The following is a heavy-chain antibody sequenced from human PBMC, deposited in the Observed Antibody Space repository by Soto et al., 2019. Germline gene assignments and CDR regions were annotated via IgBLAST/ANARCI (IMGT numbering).Heavy chain of an antibody. V-gene: IGHV3-64*01. CDR3: VRDTSFDY. J-gene: IGHJ4*02. CDR1: GFTFSGYD. CDR2: ISSNGGIT. D-gene: IGHD3-16*01. Sequence: EVQLVESGGGLVQPGGSLRLSCAASGFTFSGYDMHWVRQAPGKGLEYISAISSNGGITYYANSVKGRFTISRDNSKNMMYLQMGSLRAEDMAVYYCVRDTSFDYWGQGTLVTVSS.